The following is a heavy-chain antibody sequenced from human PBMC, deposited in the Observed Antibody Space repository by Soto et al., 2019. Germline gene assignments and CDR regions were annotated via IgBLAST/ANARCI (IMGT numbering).Heavy chain of an antibody. V-gene: IGHV3-23*01. J-gene: IGHJ4*02. CDR2: ISGGGDNT. Sequence: GGSLRLSCAASGFTFSDYAIHWVRQAPGKGLEWVAGISGGGDNTYYADSVKGRFTISRDNSKNTLYLQMNSLRAEDTAVFYCAKERSSGWSFDYWGQGTLVTVSS. CDR3: AKERSSGWSFDY. D-gene: IGHD6-19*01. CDR1: GFTFSDYA.